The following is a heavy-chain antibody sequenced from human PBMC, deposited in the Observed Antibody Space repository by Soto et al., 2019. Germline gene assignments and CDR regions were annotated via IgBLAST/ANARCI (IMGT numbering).Heavy chain of an antibody. CDR3: TTGPTGELLGFDY. CDR1: GFTFSNAW. J-gene: IGHJ4*02. V-gene: IGHV3-15*01. Sequence: EVQLVESGGGLVKPGGSLRLSCAASGFTFSNAWMSWVRQAPGKGLEWVGRIKSKTDGGTTDYAAPVKGRFTISRDDSKNTLYLQMNSLKTEDTAVYYCTTGPTGELLGFDYWGQGTLVTVSS. D-gene: IGHD1-26*01. CDR2: IKSKTDGGTT.